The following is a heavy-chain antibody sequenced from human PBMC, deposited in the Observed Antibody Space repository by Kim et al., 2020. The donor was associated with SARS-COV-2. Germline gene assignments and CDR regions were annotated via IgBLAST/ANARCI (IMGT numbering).Heavy chain of an antibody. CDR1: GFTFDDYA. J-gene: IGHJ6*03. V-gene: IGHV3-9*01. CDR2: ISWNSGSI. D-gene: IGHD3-16*02. CDR3: AKSGVIVPYYYYCFMDV. Sequence: GGSLRLSCAASGFTFDDYAMHWVRQAPGKGLEWVSGISWNSGSIGYADSVKGRFTISRDNAKNPLYLQMNSLRAEDTALYYCAKSGVIVPYYYYCFMDVWGKGTADTVSS.